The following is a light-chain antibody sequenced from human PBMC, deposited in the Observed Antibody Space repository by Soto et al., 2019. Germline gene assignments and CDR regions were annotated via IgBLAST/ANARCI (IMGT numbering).Light chain of an antibody. CDR3: CSYTSMGTGV. CDR1: SNDIGGYNY. CDR2: DVT. J-gene: IGLJ2*01. Sequence: QSALTQPASVSGSPGQSITISCSGTSNDIGGYNYVAWYQQHPGKAPKLIISDVTNRPSGASSRFSGSKSGNTASLTISGLRAEDEADYFCCSYTSMGTGVVGGGTQLTVL. V-gene: IGLV2-14*01.